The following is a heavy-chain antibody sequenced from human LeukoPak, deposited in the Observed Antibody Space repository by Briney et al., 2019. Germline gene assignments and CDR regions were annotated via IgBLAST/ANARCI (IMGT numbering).Heavy chain of an antibody. CDR2: TYYRSKWYN. V-gene: IGHV6-1*01. CDR1: GDSVSSNSAA. CDR3: ARHNRYSGYERYYYYMDV. D-gene: IGHD5-12*01. J-gene: IGHJ6*03. Sequence: SQTLSLTCAISGDSVSSNSAAWNWIRQSPSRGLEWLGRTYYRSKWYNDYAVSVKSRITINPDTSKNQFSLQLSSVTAADTAVYYCARHNRYSGYERYYYYMDVWGKGTTVTVSS.